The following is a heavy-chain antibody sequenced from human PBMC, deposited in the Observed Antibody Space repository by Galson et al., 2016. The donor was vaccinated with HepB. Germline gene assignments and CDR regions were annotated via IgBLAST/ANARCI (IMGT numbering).Heavy chain of an antibody. V-gene: IGHV6-1*01. Sequence: CAISGDSVSNNRAAWNWIRQSPSRGLEWLGRTYYRSEWYYDYATTVQSRITINSDTSKNQFSLQLNSVTPEDTALYYCVRDGPSGKEAFDIWGQGTMVTVSS. D-gene: IGHD6-25*01. CDR3: VRDGPSGKEAFDI. CDR1: GDSVSNNRAA. CDR2: TYYRSEWYY. J-gene: IGHJ3*02.